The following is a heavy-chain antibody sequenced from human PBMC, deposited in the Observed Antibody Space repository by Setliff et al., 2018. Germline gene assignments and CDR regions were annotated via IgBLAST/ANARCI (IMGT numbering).Heavy chain of an antibody. CDR1: DDSISSRRYY. CDR2: IYTSWST. CDR3: ARMSGFQYMDV. Sequence: SETLSLTCSVSDDSISSRRYYWGWFRQPAGKELEWVGQIYTSWSTNYNPSLKSRVTISLDTSKNQFSLSLTSVTAADTAVYYCARMSGFQYMDVWGKGTTVTVSS. D-gene: IGHD3-3*01. V-gene: IGHV4-61*09. J-gene: IGHJ6*03.